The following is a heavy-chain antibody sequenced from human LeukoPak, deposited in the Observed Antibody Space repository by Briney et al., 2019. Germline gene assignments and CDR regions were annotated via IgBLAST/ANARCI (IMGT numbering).Heavy chain of an antibody. D-gene: IGHD2-15*01. J-gene: IGHJ4*02. CDR3: ARNLGHCDGGSCFPYVY. CDR1: GGSISTNFY. CDR2: IHYTGNT. V-gene: IGHV4-39*01. Sequence: SETLSLTCRVYGGSISTNFYWGWIRQPPGKGVEWIGSIHYTGNTYYNPSLKSRVTISVDTSKNQFSLKLTSVTAADTSVYYCARNLGHCDGGSCFPYVYWGQGTLVTVSS.